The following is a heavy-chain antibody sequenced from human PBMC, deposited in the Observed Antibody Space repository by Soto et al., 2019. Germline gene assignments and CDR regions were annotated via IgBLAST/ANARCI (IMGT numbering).Heavy chain of an antibody. J-gene: IGHJ4*02. CDR2: ISSTTNYI. CDR1: GFTFTRYS. Sequence: VQLVESGGGLVKPGGSLRLSCAASGFTFTRYSMNWVRQAPGKGLEWVSSISSTTNYIYYGDSMKGRFTISRDNGKNSLYLEMHSLRAEDTAVYYCARESEDLTSNFDYWGQGTLVTVSS. V-gene: IGHV3-21*06. CDR3: ARESEDLTSNFDY.